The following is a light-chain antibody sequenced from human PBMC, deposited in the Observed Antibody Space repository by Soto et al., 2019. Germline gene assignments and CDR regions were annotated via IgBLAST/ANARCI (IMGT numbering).Light chain of an antibody. J-gene: IGLJ1*01. CDR3: SSNAGRNNYV. CDR2: EVS. Sequence: QSALTQPPSASGSPRQSVTISCTATSSDVGGYNYVSWYQQHPGKAHQLLIHEVSKRPSGVPDRFSGSNSGNTASLTVSGLQAEDEADYYCSSNAGRNNYVFGTGTKLTVL. CDR1: SSDVGGYNY. V-gene: IGLV2-8*01.